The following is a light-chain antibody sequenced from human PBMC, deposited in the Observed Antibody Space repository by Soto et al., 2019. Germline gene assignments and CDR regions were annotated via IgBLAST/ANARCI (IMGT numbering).Light chain of an antibody. Sequence: QSVLTQPPSVSAAPGQKVTISCSGSSSNIGNNYVSWYQQLPGTAPKLLLYDNNKRPSGIPDRFSGSMSGTSATLGITGLQTGDEADYYCGTWDSSLSAVVFGGGTKLTVL. CDR1: SSNIGNNY. V-gene: IGLV1-51*01. CDR2: DNN. CDR3: GTWDSSLSAVV. J-gene: IGLJ2*01.